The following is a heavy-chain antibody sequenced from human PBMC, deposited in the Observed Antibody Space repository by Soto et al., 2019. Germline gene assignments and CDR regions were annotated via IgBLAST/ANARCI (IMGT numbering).Heavy chain of an antibody. V-gene: IGHV3-21*01. CDR3: ATTLYYYDTSGYR. CDR1: GFTFSSYS. CDR2: ISSSSSYI. J-gene: IGHJ4*02. D-gene: IGHD3-22*01. Sequence: EVQLVESGGGLVKPGGSLRLSCAASGFTFSSYSMNWVRQAPGKGLEWVSSISSSSSYIYYADSVKGRFTISRDNAKNSLCLQRSSLGAEDTAVYYCATTLYYYDTSGYRWGQGTLVTVSS.